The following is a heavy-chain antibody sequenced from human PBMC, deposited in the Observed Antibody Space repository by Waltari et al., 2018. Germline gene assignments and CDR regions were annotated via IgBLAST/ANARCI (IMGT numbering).Heavy chain of an antibody. Sequence: EVQLLESGGGLLQPGGSLRLSCAASGFTFISYAMSWVRQAPGKGLEWVSAISGSGGSTYYADSVKGRFTISRDNSKNTLYLQRNRLRAEDTAVYYCAKVPDRNSDNWFDPWGQGTLVTVSS. V-gene: IGHV3-23*01. J-gene: IGHJ5*02. D-gene: IGHD2-15*01. CDR3: AKVPDRNSDNWFDP. CDR1: GFTFISYA. CDR2: ISGSGGST.